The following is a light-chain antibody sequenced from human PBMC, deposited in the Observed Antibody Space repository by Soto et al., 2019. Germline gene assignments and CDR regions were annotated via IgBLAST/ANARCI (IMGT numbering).Light chain of an antibody. CDR2: SNN. J-gene: IGLJ2*01. Sequence: QSVLTQPPSVSGAPGQRVTISCTGSSSNIGAGHAVHWYQQRPGTAPKLLIYSNNQRPSGVPGRFSDSKSGTSASLAISGLQSEDEADYYCASWDDSLNGVVFGGGTQLTV. CDR3: ASWDDSLNGVV. V-gene: IGLV1-40*01. CDR1: SSNIGAGHA.